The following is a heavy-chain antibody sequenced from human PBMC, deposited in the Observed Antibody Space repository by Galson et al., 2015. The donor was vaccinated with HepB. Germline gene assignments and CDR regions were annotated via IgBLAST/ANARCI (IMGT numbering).Heavy chain of an antibody. CDR3: ARGWLQFLDY. CDR1: GDSVSSXXXX. J-gene: IGHJ4*02. Sequence: CAISGDSVSSXXXXWXWXXXXPXXXXECLXXXXXRSNWXXXYALSVKSRMIIKPDTSKNQFSLQLNSVTPEDTAVYYCARGWLQFLDYWGQXXLVTVSS. V-gene: IGHV6-1*01. D-gene: IGHD5-12*01. CDR2: XXXRSNWXX.